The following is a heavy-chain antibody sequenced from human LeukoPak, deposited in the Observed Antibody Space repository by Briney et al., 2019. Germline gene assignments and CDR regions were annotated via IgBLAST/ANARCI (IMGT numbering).Heavy chain of an antibody. D-gene: IGHD6-19*01. Sequence: GGSLRLSCAASGFTFSSYAMNWVRQAPGKGLEWVSYISSGGSTIYYAVSVKGRFTISRDNAKNSLYLQMNSLRAEDTAVYYCARVGEQWLGGFDYWGQGTLVTVSS. CDR3: ARVGEQWLGGFDY. J-gene: IGHJ4*02. CDR2: ISSGGSTI. V-gene: IGHV3-48*03. CDR1: GFTFSSYA.